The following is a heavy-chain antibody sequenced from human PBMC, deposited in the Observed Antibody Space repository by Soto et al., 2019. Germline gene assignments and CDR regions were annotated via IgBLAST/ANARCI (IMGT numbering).Heavy chain of an antibody. Sequence: EVQLVESGGGLIQPGGSLRLSCAVSGFTVSNNYMSWVRQAPGKGLEGVSVIYSGGYTAYGDSVKGRFTISRDNSKNTLNPQKNRLTAGGTAVFYCATPPGGGAYWGQGTLVTVSS. CDR1: GFTVSNNY. CDR3: ATPPGGGAY. CDR2: IYSGGYT. D-gene: IGHD3-10*01. V-gene: IGHV3-53*01. J-gene: IGHJ4*02.